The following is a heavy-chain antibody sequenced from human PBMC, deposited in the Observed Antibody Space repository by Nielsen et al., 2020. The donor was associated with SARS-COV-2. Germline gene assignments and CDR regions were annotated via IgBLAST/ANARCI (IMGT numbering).Heavy chain of an antibody. J-gene: IGHJ4*02. CDR2: IYHSAST. CDR3: ARLPWPGPYYFDS. CDR1: GGSISSVDYF. D-gene: IGHD1-14*01. V-gene: IGHV4-30-4*01. Sequence: SETLSLTCTVSGGSISSVDYFWSWIRQPPGKALEWIGNIYHSASTEYNPSLRSRVTVSLDTSKNQFSLKLSSVTAADTAVYYCARLPWPGPYYFDSWGQGTLVTVSS.